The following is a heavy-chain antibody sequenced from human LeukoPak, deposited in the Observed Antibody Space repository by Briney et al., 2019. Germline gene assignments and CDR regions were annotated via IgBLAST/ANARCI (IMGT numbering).Heavy chain of an antibody. CDR3: ASHRTPYCSGGSCYPTPYYGMDV. CDR2: IIPIFGTA. CDR1: GGTFSSYA. Sequence: SVKVSCKASGGTFSSYAISWVRQAPGQGLEWMGGIIPIFGTANYAQKFQGRVTITAVESTSTAYMELSSLRSEDTAVYYCASHRTPYCSGGSCYPTPYYGMDVWGQGTTVTVSS. J-gene: IGHJ6*02. D-gene: IGHD2-15*01. V-gene: IGHV1-69*01.